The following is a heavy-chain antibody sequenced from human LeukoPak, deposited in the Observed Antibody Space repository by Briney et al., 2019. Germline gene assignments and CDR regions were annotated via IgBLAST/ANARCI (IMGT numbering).Heavy chain of an antibody. D-gene: IGHD1-20*01. V-gene: IGHV3-48*03. CDR1: GFTFSSYE. Sequence: GGSLRLSCAASGFTFSSYEMNWVRQAPGKGLEWVSYISSSGSTIYYADSVKGRFTISRDNAKNSLYLQMNSLRAEDTAVYYCARERWDYNNWNDPRGIDYWGQGTLVTVSS. CDR3: ARERWDYNNWNDPRGIDY. J-gene: IGHJ4*02. CDR2: ISSSGSTI.